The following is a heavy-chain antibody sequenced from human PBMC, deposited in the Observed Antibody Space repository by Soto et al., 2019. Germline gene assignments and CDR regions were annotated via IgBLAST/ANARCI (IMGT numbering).Heavy chain of an antibody. CDR1: GGSISSSSYY. CDR3: ARSHGPSGSYRFDY. Sequence: LSLTCTVSGGSISSSSYYWGWIRQPPGKGLEWIGSIYYSGSTYYNPSLKSRVTISVDTSKNQFSLKLSSVTAADTAAYYCARSHGPSGSYRFDYWGQGTLVTVSS. J-gene: IGHJ4*02. D-gene: IGHD1-26*01. CDR2: IYYSGST. V-gene: IGHV4-39*01.